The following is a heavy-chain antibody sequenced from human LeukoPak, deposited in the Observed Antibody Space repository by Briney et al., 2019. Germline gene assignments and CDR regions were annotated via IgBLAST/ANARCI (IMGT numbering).Heavy chain of an antibody. D-gene: IGHD3-10*01. V-gene: IGHV3-21*01. CDR2: ISSSSSYI. Sequence: GGSLRLSCAASGFTFSSYSMNWVRQAPGKGLEWVSSISSSSSYIYYADSVKGRFTISRDNAKNSLYLQMNSLRAEDTAVYYCARDAPQFGNFDYWGQGTLVTVSS. CDR1: GFTFSSYS. J-gene: IGHJ4*02. CDR3: ARDAPQFGNFDY.